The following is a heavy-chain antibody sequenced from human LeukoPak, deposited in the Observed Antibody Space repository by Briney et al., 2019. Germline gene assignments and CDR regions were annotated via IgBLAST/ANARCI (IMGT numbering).Heavy chain of an antibody. V-gene: IGHV1-24*01. D-gene: IGHD3-3*01. CDR2: FDPEDGET. Sequence: ASVKVSCKVSGYTLTELSMHWVRQAPGKGLEWMGGFDPEDGETIYAQKFQGRVTMTEDTSTDTAYMELSSLRSEDTAVYYCATTPGRITIFGVVSGYYYYGMDVWGQGTTVTVSS. CDR3: ATTPGRITIFGVVSGYYYYGMDV. CDR1: GYTLTELS. J-gene: IGHJ6*02.